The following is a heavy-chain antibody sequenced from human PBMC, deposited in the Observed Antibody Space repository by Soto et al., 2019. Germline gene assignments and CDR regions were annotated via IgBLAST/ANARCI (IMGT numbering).Heavy chain of an antibody. D-gene: IGHD3-10*01. CDR2: IYYSGST. CDR3: ARGVTMVRGVIHTPYFDY. CDR1: GGSISSGGHY. Sequence: QVQLQESGPGLVKPSQTLSLTCTVSGGSISSGGHYWSWIRQHPGKGLEWIGYIYYSGSTYYNPSLKSRVTISVDTSKNQFSLNLSSVTAADTAVYYCARGVTMVRGVIHTPYFDYWGQGTLVTVSS. V-gene: IGHV4-31*03. J-gene: IGHJ4*02.